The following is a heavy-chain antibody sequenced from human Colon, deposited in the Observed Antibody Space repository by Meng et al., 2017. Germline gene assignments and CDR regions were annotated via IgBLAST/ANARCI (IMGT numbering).Heavy chain of an antibody. D-gene: IGHD2-2*01. CDR3: SREKPSAYQFDY. V-gene: IGHV1-46*01. J-gene: IGHJ4*02. CDR2: ICSSGTST. CDR1: GYTFSSYH. Sequence: ASVKVSCKDSGYTFSSYHMQRVRLAPGQGLEGLGLICSSGTSTRYAQRFQGRVTMTRYTSTSTVDMELRSLRSKDTAKYVCSREKPSAYQFDYWGQGTLVTVSS.